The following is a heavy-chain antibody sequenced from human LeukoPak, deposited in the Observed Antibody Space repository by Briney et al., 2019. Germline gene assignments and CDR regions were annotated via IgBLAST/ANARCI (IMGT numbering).Heavy chain of an antibody. Sequence: PGGSLRLSCAASGFTFSNYNLNWVRQAPGKGLEWVSSISSSSSYIYYADSVKGRFTISRDNAKNSLYLQMNSLRAGDTAVYYCARGYTLRDGMDVWGQGTTVTVSS. CDR2: ISSSSSYI. CDR3: ARGYTLRDGMDV. J-gene: IGHJ6*02. V-gene: IGHV3-21*01. CDR1: GFTFSNYN. D-gene: IGHD2-2*02.